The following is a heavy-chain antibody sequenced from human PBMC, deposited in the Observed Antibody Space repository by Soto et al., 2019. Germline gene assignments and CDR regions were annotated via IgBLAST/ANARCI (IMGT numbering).Heavy chain of an antibody. Sequence: QITLKESGPTLVNPTQPLTLTCTLSGFSVGTGGVGVGWIRQPPRKALEWLAVIYWNDDDRYSPSLRSRLTITKDTSKNQVVLTMTNMDPVDTATYYYAHRRKGWSGYYDFDYWGQGILVTVSS. CDR3: AHRRKGWSGYYDFDY. CDR2: IYWNDDD. J-gene: IGHJ4*02. CDR1: GFSVGTGGVG. V-gene: IGHV2-5*01. D-gene: IGHD3-3*01.